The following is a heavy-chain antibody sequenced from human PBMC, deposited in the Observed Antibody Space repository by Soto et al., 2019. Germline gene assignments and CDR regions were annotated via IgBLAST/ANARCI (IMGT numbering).Heavy chain of an antibody. CDR1: GFTFGSYW. V-gene: IGHV3-7*01. CDR2: IKQDGSEK. CDR3: ARVAYGNGWIFDY. D-gene: IGHD6-19*01. J-gene: IGHJ4*01. Sequence: EVQLVESGGGLVQPGGSLRLSCAASGFTFGSYWMSWVRQAPGKGLEWVANIKQDGSEKYYVDSVKGRFTLSRDNAKNSLQLQMSSLRDEDTAIYFCARVAYGNGWIFDYWGQGTLVTVSS.